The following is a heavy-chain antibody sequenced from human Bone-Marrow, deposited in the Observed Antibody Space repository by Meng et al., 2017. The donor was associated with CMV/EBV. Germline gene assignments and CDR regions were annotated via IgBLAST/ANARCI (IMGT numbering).Heavy chain of an antibody. J-gene: IGHJ5*02. CDR2: INPNSGGT. V-gene: IGHV1-2*02. CDR3: ARASDFWSGSKDWFDP. D-gene: IGHD3-3*01. Sequence: ASVKVSCKASGYTFTGYYMHWVRQAPGQGLEWMGWINPNSGGTNYAQKFQGRVTMTRDTSISTAYMELSRLRSDDTAVYYCARASDFWSGSKDWFDPWGQGTLVTVSS. CDR1: GYTFTGYY.